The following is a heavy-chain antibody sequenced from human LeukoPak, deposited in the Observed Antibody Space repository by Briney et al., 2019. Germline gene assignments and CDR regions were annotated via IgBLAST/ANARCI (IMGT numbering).Heavy chain of an antibody. Sequence: SETLSLTCTVSGGSINSYYWSWIRQPPGKGLEWIGYIYYRGSTNYNPSLKSRVTISVDTSKNQFSLKLSSVTAADTAVYYCAREAAVAGRRYFDYWGRGTLVAVSS. D-gene: IGHD6-19*01. CDR2: IYYRGST. V-gene: IGHV4-59*01. CDR1: GGSINSYY. CDR3: AREAAVAGRRYFDY. J-gene: IGHJ4*02.